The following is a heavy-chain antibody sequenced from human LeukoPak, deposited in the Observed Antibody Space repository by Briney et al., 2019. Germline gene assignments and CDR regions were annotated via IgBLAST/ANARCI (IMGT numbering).Heavy chain of an antibody. CDR3: ARLQYCSGTSCYWFDP. CDR1: GGSISSGLYS. D-gene: IGHD2-2*01. CDR2: IYHTGST. Sequence: PSQTLSLTCDVSGGSISSGLYSWSWIRQPLGKGLEWIGYIYHTGSTYYNPSLKSRVTISVDTSKNQFTLRLSSVTAADTAVYYCARLQYCSGTSCYWFDPWGQGTLVTVSS. V-gene: IGHV4-30-2*01. J-gene: IGHJ5*02.